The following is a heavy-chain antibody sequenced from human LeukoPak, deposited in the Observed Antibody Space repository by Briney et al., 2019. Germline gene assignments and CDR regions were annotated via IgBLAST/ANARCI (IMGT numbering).Heavy chain of an antibody. CDR3: ARGGSSKYQLPRIDY. Sequence: SETLSLTCAVYGGSFSGYYWSWIRQPPGKGLEWIGEINHSGSTNYNPSLKSRVTISVDTSKNQFSLKLSPVTAADTAVYYCARGGSSKYQLPRIDYWGQGTLVTVSS. CDR2: INHSGST. CDR1: GGSFSGYY. V-gene: IGHV4-34*01. J-gene: IGHJ4*02. D-gene: IGHD2-2*01.